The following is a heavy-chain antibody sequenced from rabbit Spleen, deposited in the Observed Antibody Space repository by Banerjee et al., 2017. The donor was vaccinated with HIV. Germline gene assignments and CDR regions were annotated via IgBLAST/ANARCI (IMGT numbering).Heavy chain of an antibody. CDR2: IYVDSGNA. V-gene: IGHV1S40*01. J-gene: IGHJ4*01. CDR3: SREPYDSGGADYFL. Sequence: QSLEESGGDLVKPGASLTLTCTASGFSFSGRYWICWVRQAPGKGLEWIGCIYVDSGNAYYPSWAKGRFTISKTSSTTVTLQMPSLTAADTATYFCSREPYDSGGADYFLWGQGTLVTVS. CDR1: GFSFSGRYW. D-gene: IGHD1-1*01.